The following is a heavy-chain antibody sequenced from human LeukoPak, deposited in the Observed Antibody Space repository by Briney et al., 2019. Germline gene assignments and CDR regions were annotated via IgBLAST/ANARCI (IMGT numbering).Heavy chain of an antibody. J-gene: IGHJ3*01. CDR1: GFTFNNYA. V-gene: IGHV3-23*01. D-gene: IGHD2-2*02. Sequence: PGGSLRHSRAASGFTFNNYAMSWVCQAPGKGGGWVSGISGSGGNTYYADSLKGPFPLSRDNSKSTLYLQMHTLRAEDTAVYHCAQSGYCTSINCYTMNPNYVFDSWGQGAMVTVSS. CDR2: ISGSGGNT. CDR3: AQSGYCTSINCYTMNPNYVFDS.